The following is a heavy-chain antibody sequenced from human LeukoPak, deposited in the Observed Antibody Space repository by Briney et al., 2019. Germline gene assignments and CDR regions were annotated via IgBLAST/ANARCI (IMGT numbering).Heavy chain of an antibody. CDR1: GGSISSSSYY. CDR3: ARGAEYVWNF. D-gene: IGHD3-16*01. Sequence: PSETLSLTCTVSGGSISSSSYYWGWIRQPPGKGLEWIGSIYYSGSTNYNPSLKSRVTISVDTSKNQFSLKLSSVTAADTAVYYCARGAEYVWNFWGQGTLVTVTS. J-gene: IGHJ4*02. V-gene: IGHV4-39*07. CDR2: IYYSGST.